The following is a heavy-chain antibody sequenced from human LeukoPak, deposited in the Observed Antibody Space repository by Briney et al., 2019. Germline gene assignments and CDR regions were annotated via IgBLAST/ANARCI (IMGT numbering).Heavy chain of an antibody. CDR2: ISVSGNT. CDR1: GFTLSSYA. J-gene: IGHJ4*02. D-gene: IGHD1-26*01. CDR3: ARDLLGWELHYFDY. V-gene: IGHV3-23*01. Sequence: GGSLRLSCAASGFTLSSYAMSWVRQGPGKGLEWVSAISVSGNTYHADSVKGRFTISRDNARNSLYLQMNSLRAEDTAVYYCARDLLGWELHYFDYWGQGTLVTVSS.